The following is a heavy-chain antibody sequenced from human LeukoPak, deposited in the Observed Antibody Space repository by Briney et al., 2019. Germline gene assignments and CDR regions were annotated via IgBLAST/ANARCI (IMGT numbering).Heavy chain of an antibody. CDR3: ASGRYDFWSGYSNDAFDI. CDR2: IYSGGST. J-gene: IGHJ3*02. Sequence: GGSLRLSCAASGFTVSSNYMSWVRQAPGKGLEWVSVIYSGGSTYYADSVKGRFTISRDNSKNTLYLQMNSLRAEDTAVYYCASGRYDFWSGYSNDAFDIWGQGTMVTVSS. CDR1: GFTVSSNY. D-gene: IGHD3-3*01. V-gene: IGHV3-53*01.